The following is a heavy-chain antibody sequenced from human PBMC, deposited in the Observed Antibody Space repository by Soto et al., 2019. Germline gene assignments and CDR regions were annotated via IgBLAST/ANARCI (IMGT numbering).Heavy chain of an antibody. V-gene: IGHV4-59*01. CDR2: IYYSGST. CDR3: ARGIAAAGGDAFDI. CDR1: GGSISTYY. Sequence: QVQLQESGPGLVKPSETLSLTCSVSGGSISTYYWSWIRQPPGKGLEWIVHIYYSGSTNYNPSLKSRVTISVDTSKNQFSLKLRSVTAADTAVYYCARGIAAAGGDAFDIWGQGTMVTVSS. J-gene: IGHJ3*02. D-gene: IGHD6-13*01.